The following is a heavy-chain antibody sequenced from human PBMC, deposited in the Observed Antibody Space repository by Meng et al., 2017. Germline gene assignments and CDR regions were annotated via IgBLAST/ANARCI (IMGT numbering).Heavy chain of an antibody. D-gene: IGHD3-22*01. CDR3: ARTRAPPRYYDSSGYYYRGYFDF. V-gene: IGHV1-69*13. CDR2: IIPIFGTA. J-gene: IGHJ4*02. CDR1: GGTFSSYA. Sequence: SVKVSCKASGGTFSSYAISWVRQAPGQGLEWMGGIIPIFGTANYAQKFQGRVTITADESTSTAYMELSSLRSEDTAMYYCARTRAPPRYYDSSGYYYRGYFDFWGQGTLVTVSS.